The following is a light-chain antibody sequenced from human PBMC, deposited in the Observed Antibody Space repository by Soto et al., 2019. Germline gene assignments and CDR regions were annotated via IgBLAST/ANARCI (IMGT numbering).Light chain of an antibody. J-gene: IGKJ2*01. Sequence: EIVMTQSPATLSVSPGERATLSCRASQSVSSSLAWLQQKPGQAPRLLIYAASARATGIAARLSGSGSGTEFTLTISSLQSEDFAVYYCLQHKSWPFTFGQGTKLEIK. CDR1: QSVSSS. CDR2: AAS. V-gene: IGKV3-15*01. CDR3: LQHKSWPFT.